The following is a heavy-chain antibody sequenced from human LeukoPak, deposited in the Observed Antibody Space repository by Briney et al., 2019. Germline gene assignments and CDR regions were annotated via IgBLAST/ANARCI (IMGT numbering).Heavy chain of an antibody. J-gene: IGHJ4*02. CDR1: GFTFSSYW. CDR3: SRDPRVLDY. V-gene: IGHV3-7*03. CDR2: MKQDGSEK. Sequence: GGSLRLSCAASGFTFSSYWMSWVRQAPGKGLEWVANMKQDGSEKYYVDSVKGRFTISRDNAKKSLYLQINSLRAEDTAVYYCSRDPRVLDYWGQGTLVTVSS.